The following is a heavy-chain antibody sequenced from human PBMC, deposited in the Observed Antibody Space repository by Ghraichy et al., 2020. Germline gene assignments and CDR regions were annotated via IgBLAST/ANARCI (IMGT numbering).Heavy chain of an antibody. Sequence: SETRSLTCAVYGGSFSGYYWSWIRQPPGKGLEWIGEINHSGSTNYNPSLKSRVTISVDTSKNQFSLKLSSVTAADTAVYYCASFRVRGVSISTSVPPSLGGMDVWGQGTTVTASS. J-gene: IGHJ6*02. CDR1: GGSFSGYY. CDR3: ASFRVRGVSISTSVPPSLGGMDV. D-gene: IGHD3-10*01. V-gene: IGHV4-34*01. CDR2: INHSGST.